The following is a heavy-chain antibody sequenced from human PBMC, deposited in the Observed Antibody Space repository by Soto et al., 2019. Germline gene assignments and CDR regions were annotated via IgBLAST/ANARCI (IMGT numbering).Heavy chain of an antibody. Sequence: QITLKESGPPLVKPTQTLTLTCTFSGFSLSTSGVGVGWIRQPPGKALEWLALIYWDDDKRYSPSLKSRLTITKDTSKNQVVLTMTNMDPVDTATYYCALVVTDYYFDYWGQGTLVTVSS. CDR3: ALVVTDYYFDY. V-gene: IGHV2-5*02. J-gene: IGHJ4*02. D-gene: IGHD3-22*01. CDR1: GFSLSTSGVG. CDR2: IYWDDDK.